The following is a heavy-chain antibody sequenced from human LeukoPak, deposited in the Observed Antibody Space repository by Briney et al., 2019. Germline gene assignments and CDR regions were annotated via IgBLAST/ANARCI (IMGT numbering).Heavy chain of an antibody. CDR2: IIPIFGTA. Sequence: SVKVSCKASGGTFSSYAISWVRQAPGQGLEWMGGIIPIFGTANYAQKFQGRVTITADESTSTAYMELSSLRSEDTAVYYCARANLSYHPLLYFDYWGQGTLVTVSS. CDR3: ARANLSYHPLLYFDY. J-gene: IGHJ4*02. D-gene: IGHD2-21*02. V-gene: IGHV1-69*13. CDR1: GGTFSSYA.